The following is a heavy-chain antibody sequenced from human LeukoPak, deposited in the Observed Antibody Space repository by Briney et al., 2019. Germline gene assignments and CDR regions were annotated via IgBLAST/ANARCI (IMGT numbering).Heavy chain of an antibody. CDR2: ISDSGGTT. CDR3: AKFLAVIAARDSLYFQH. V-gene: IGHV3-23*01. J-gene: IGHJ1*01. CDR1: GFTFRTSW. D-gene: IGHD6-6*01. Sequence: PGGSLRLSCAVSGFTFRTSWMTWVRQAPGKGLEWVSVISDSGGTTDYADSVKGRFTISRDNSKNTLYLQMSSLRAEDTAVYYCAKFLAVIAARDSLYFQHWGQGTLVTVSS.